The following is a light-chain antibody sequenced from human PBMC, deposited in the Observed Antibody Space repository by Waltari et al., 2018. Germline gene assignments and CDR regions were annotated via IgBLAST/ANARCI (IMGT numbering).Light chain of an antibody. Sequence: QSALTQPPSASGSPGPSVTISSPGTSPAVGVFNDVAWYQQPPGKAPKLLFYEVSERPAGVPDRFSGSKSGYTASLTVSGLQAEDEADYFCASFAGSNTLFGGGTKLTVL. CDR3: ASFAGSNTL. V-gene: IGLV2-8*01. J-gene: IGLJ2*01. CDR2: EVS. CDR1: SPAVGVFND.